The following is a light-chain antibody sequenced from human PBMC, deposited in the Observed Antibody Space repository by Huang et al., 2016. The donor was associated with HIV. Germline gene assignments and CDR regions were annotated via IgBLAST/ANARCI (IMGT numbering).Light chain of an antibody. CDR3: QQYDNWPLT. V-gene: IGKV3-15*01. CDR2: GAS. CDR1: LSVSTN. Sequence: ERVMTQSPATVSLSPGERATLYCRASLSVSTNLAWYQQRPGQAPRLLIYGASTRATGIPARFSGGGSGAEFTLTISSLQSEDFAVYYCQQYDNWPLTFGGGTKVQIK. J-gene: IGKJ4*01.